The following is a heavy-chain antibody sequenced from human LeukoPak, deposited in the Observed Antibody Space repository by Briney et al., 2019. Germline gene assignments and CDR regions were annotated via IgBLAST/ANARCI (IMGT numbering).Heavy chain of an antibody. CDR3: ARLMVGGVMPPEY. CDR1: GGTFSSYA. D-gene: IGHD3-16*01. V-gene: IGHV1-69*01. Sequence: ASVKVSCKASGGTFSSYAISWVRQAPGQGLEWMGGIIPIFGTANYAQKFQGRVTITADESTSTAYMELSSLRSEDTAVYYCARLMVGGVMPPEYWGQGTLVTVSS. CDR2: IIPIFGTA. J-gene: IGHJ4*02.